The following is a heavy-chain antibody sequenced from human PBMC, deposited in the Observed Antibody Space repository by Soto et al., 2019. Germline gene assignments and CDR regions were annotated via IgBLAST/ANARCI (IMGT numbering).Heavy chain of an antibody. J-gene: IGHJ4*02. CDR3: AGDRDAYCSKGICSGPYFDY. D-gene: IGHD2-8*01. CDR1: GFTFSTYS. V-gene: IGHV3-48*02. CDR2: ISDNGSVI. Sequence: GGSLRLSCAASGFTFSTYSINWVRQAPGKGLEWISYISDNGSVIYYADAVKGRFTISRDNAKNSLYLQMNSLRDEDTAVYYCAGDRDAYCSKGICSGPYFDYWGQGTLVTVSS.